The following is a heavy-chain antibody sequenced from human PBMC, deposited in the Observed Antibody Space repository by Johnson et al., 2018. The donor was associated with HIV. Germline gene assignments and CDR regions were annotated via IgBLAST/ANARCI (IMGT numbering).Heavy chain of an antibody. CDR3: ARDYETI. CDR1: GFTFSTYA. J-gene: IGHJ3*02. CDR2: ISWNSGSI. V-gene: IGHV3-64*04. D-gene: IGHD3-16*01. Sequence: QVQLVESGGGVVQPGGSLRLSCAASGFTFSTYAFHWVRQATGKGLEWVSGISWNSGSIGYADSVRGRFTVSRDNSKNTMYLQMNSLRAEDTAVYYCARDYETIWGQGTMVTVSS.